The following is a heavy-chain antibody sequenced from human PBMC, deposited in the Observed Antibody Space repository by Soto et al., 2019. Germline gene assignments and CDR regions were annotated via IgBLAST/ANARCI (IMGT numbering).Heavy chain of an antibody. V-gene: IGHV4-38-2*02. CDR2: IYHSGST. CDR3: ARDWYYYDSSGYYRYFDY. J-gene: IGHJ4*02. CDR1: GYSISSGYY. D-gene: IGHD3-22*01. Sequence: SETLSLTCAVSGYSISSGYYWGWIRQPPGKGLEWIGSIYHSGSTYYNPSLKSRVTISVDTSKNQFSLKLSSVTAADTAVYYCARDWYYYDSSGYYRYFDYWGQGTLVTVSS.